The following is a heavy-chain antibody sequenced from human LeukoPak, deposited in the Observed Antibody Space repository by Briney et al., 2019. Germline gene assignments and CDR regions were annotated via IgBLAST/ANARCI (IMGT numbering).Heavy chain of an antibody. D-gene: IGHD3-3*01. Sequence: PGGSLRLSCATSGFTVTSSYMTWVRQAPGKGLECVSLIYSDGSTYYADSVKGRFTISRDTSKNTLHLQMNSLRAEDTAVYYCATVGSRYSSDNWGQGTLVTVSS. CDR2: IYSDGST. CDR3: ATVGSRYSSDN. CDR1: GFTVTSSY. V-gene: IGHV3-53*01. J-gene: IGHJ4*02.